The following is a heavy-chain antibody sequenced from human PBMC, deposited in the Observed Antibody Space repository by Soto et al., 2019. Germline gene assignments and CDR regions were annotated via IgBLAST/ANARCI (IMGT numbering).Heavy chain of an antibody. J-gene: IGHJ4*02. CDR1: GCSISSGGYY. CDR2: MSYSGST. CDR3: ARLAYDSSGPYTWGWYYFDY. V-gene: IGHV4-39*01. D-gene: IGHD3-22*01. Sequence: PSETLSLTCTVSGCSISSGGYYWSWIRQPPGKGLEWIGSMSYSGSTYYNPSLKSRVTISLYTSRKQFSLELSSVTAADTAVYYCARLAYDSSGPYTWGWYYFDYWGQGTLVTVSS.